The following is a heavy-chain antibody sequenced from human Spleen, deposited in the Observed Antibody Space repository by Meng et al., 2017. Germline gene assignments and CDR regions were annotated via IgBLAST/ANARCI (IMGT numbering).Heavy chain of an antibody. V-gene: IGHV3-53*04. Sequence: GESLKISCAASGFTVSSNYMSWVRQAPGKGLEWVSVIYSGGSTYYADSVKGRFTISRHNSKNTLYLQMNSLRAEDTAVYYCARAPRYDSSGYRIEYYFDYWGQGTLVTVSS. CDR3: ARAPRYDSSGYRIEYYFDY. CDR2: IYSGGST. J-gene: IGHJ4*02. D-gene: IGHD3-22*01. CDR1: GFTVSSNY.